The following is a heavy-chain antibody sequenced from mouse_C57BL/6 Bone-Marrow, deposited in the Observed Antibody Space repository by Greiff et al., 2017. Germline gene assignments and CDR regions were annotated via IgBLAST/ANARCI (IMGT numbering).Heavy chain of an antibody. CDR3: ARGESNLDY. Sequence: QVQLQQSGAELVRPGASVKISCTASGSTFTSYNMPWVKQTPRQGPEWIAAIYPGNGDTSYNQTFKGKATLTIDKSSSTAYMQLSSLTSEDSAVYICARGESNLDYWGQGTTLTVSS. CDR2: IYPGNGDT. D-gene: IGHD2-5*01. J-gene: IGHJ2*01. CDR1: GSTFTSYN. V-gene: IGHV1-12*01.